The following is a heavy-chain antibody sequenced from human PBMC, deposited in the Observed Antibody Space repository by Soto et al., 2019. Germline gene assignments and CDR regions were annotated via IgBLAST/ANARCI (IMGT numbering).Heavy chain of an antibody. CDR2: IYYSGST. CDR1: GGSVSSGSYY. V-gene: IGHV4-61*01. D-gene: IGHD1-26*01. Sequence: SETLSLTCTVSGGSVSSGSYYWSWIRQPPGKGLEWIGYIYYSGSTNYNPSLKSRVTISVDTSKNQFSLKLSSVTAADTAVYYCARGKYSGSYYDWFDPWGKGTLVTVSS. J-gene: IGHJ5*02. CDR3: ARGKYSGSYYDWFDP.